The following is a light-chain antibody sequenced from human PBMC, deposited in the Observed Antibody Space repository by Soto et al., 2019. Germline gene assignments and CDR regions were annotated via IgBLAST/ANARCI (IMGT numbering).Light chain of an antibody. CDR1: RIFSNN. CDR3: QHRGT. CDR2: GAS. Sequence: VLTESPGTRSASPGERASLSCRASRIFSNNLAWYQHKPGQAPRLLIYGASSRATGIPDRFSGSGSGTDFTLTISSLEPADFAVYSCQHRGTFGGGTKVDIK. J-gene: IGKJ4*01. V-gene: IGKV3-11*01.